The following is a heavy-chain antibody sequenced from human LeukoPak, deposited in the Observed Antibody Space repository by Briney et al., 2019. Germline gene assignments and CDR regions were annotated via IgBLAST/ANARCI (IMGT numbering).Heavy chain of an antibody. CDR2: ISWNSGSI. CDR1: GFTFDDYA. J-gene: IGHJ4*02. V-gene: IGHV3-9*01. D-gene: IGHD6-6*01. CDR3: PKGASSSDGGDFDY. Sequence: PGRSLRLSCAASGFTFDDYAMHWVRQAPGKGLEWVSGISWNSGSIGYADSVKGRFTISRNNAKNSLYLQLNSLRAEHTALYYCPKGASSSDGGDFDYWGQGTLVTVSS.